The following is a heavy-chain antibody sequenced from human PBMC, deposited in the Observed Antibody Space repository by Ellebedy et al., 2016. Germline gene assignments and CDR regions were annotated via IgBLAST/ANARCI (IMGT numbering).Heavy chain of an antibody. CDR2: IYYSGTT. D-gene: IGHD3-16*02. J-gene: IGHJ6*02. CDR3: ARGGFGGVIVYYYYGMDV. CDR1: GGSISSDTYY. V-gene: IGHV4-39*07. Sequence: SETLSLXXTVSGGSISSDTYYWGWIRQPPGKGLEWVGSIYYSGTTYYNPSLKSRVTISVDTSKNQFSLKLSSVTAADTAVYYCARGGFGGVIVYYYYGMDVWGQGTTVTVSS.